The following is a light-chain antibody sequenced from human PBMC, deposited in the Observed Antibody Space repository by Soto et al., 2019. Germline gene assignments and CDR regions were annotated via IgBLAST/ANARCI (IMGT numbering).Light chain of an antibody. Sequence: EIVMTQSPATLSVSPGERATLSCRASQSVSSNLAWYQQKPGQAPRLLIYGASTRATGIPARFSGSGSGTEFTLTISSLQSEAFAVYYCQHYNNWHPWTFGQGTKVEIK. CDR1: QSVSSN. J-gene: IGKJ1*01. CDR2: GAS. CDR3: QHYNNWHPWT. V-gene: IGKV3-15*01.